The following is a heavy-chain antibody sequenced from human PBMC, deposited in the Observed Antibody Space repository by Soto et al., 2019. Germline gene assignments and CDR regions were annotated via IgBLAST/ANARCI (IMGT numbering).Heavy chain of an antibody. CDR1: GGSISSYY. V-gene: IGHV4-59*01. J-gene: IGHJ6*02. CDR2: IYYSGST. Sequence: SETLSLTCTDSGGSISSYYWSWIRKPPGKGLEWIGYIYYSGSTNYNPSLKSRVTISVDTSKNQFSLKLSSVTAADTAVYYCARVSKVRGGGGMGDWGQGTPVTVSS. D-gene: IGHD3-10*01. CDR3: ARVSKVRGGGGMGD.